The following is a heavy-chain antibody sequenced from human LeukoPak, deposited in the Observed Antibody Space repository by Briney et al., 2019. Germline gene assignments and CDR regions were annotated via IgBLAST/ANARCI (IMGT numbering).Heavy chain of an antibody. CDR1: GFTFGDYA. Sequence: GRSLRLSCTASGFTFGDYAMSWFRQAPGKGLEWVSAISGSGGSTYYADSVKGRFTISRDNSKNTLYLQMNSLRAEDTAVYYCASDPNREIFWGQGTLVTVSS. CDR3: ASDPNREIF. V-gene: IGHV3-23*01. CDR2: ISGSGGST. J-gene: IGHJ4*02.